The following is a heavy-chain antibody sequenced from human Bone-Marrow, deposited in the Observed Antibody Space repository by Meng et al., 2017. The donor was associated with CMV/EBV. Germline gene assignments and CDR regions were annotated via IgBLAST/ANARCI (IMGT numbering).Heavy chain of an antibody. CDR3: ARESEATGTRWFDP. CDR1: GFNFRSYW. V-gene: IGHV3-74*01. CDR2: INGDESYR. Sequence: GESLKISCAASGFNFRSYWMHWVRQPPGRGPVWVARINGDESYRVYADSVKGRFTISRDNAKNTLYLQMNSLKVEDTAVYFCARESEATGTRWFDPWGQGTLVTVSS. D-gene: IGHD6-13*01. J-gene: IGHJ5*02.